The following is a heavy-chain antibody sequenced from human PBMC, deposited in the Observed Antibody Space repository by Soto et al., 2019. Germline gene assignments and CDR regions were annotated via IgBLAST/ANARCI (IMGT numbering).Heavy chain of an antibody. Sequence: ASVMVSCKASGYTFTGYYIHWVRQAPGQGLERVGWINPKTGATNFAQRFHGRVTMTRDTAITTAYMDLSSLTSDDTATYYCAKTYDGSGQPSHWFGPWGQGTPVTGSS. CDR2: INPKTGAT. V-gene: IGHV1-2*02. D-gene: IGHD3-22*01. CDR3: AKTYDGSGQPSHWFGP. J-gene: IGHJ5*02. CDR1: GYTFTGYY.